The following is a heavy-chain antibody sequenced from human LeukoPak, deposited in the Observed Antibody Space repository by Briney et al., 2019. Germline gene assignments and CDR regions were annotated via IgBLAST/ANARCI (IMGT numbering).Heavy chain of an antibody. Sequence: PGGSPRLSCAASGFTFSSYEMNWVRQAPGKGLEWVSYILKSGTTTYYADSVKGRFTISGDNAKNSLYLQMNSLRAEDTGVYYCARDPPDYWGQGILVTVSS. CDR3: ARDPPDY. V-gene: IGHV3-48*03. CDR1: GFTFSSYE. CDR2: ILKSGTTT. J-gene: IGHJ4*02.